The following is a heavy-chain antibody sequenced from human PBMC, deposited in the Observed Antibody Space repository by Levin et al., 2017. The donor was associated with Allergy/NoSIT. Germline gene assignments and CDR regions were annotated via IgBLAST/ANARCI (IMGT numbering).Heavy chain of an antibody. J-gene: IGHJ5*02. CDR2: ISSSGSTI. CDR3: ASSYDFGSGFDP. Sequence: GGSLRLSCAASGFTFSDYYMSWIRQAPGKGLEWVSYISSSGSTIYYADSVKGRFTISRDNATNSLYLQMNSLRAEDTAVYYCASSYDFGSGFDPWGQGTLVTVSS. CDR1: GFTFSDYY. V-gene: IGHV3-11*01. D-gene: IGHD3-3*01.